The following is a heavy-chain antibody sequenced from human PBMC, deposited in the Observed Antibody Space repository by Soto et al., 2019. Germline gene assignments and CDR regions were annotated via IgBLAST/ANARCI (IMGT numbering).Heavy chain of an antibody. V-gene: IGHV3-7*05. CDR2: IKQDGSEK. J-gene: IGHJ4*02. CDR1: GFTFSSYW. Sequence: TGGSLRLSCAASGFTFSSYWMSWVRQAPGKGLEWVANIKQDGSEKYYVDSVKGRFTVSRDNAKNSLYLQMISLRAEDTAVYYCATTKRGSSGLLGFDFWGQGALVTVSS. D-gene: IGHD3-22*01. CDR3: ATTKRGSSGLLGFDF.